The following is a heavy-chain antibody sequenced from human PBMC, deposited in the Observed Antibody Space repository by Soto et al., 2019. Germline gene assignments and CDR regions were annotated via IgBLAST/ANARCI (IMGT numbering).Heavy chain of an antibody. CDR2: INAGNGST. Sequence: ASVKVSCKASGYTFTSYAMHWVRQAPGQRLEWMGWINAGNGSTKYSQKFQGRVTITRDTSASTAYMELSSLRSEDTAVYYCARTLWFGGLDAFDIWGQGTMVTVSS. J-gene: IGHJ3*02. V-gene: IGHV1-3*01. CDR3: ARTLWFGGLDAFDI. CDR1: GYTFTSYA. D-gene: IGHD3-10*01.